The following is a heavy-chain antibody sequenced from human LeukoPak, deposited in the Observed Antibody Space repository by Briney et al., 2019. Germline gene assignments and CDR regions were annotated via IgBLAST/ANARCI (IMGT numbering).Heavy chain of an antibody. J-gene: IGHJ3*02. V-gene: IGHV4-61*02. CDR2: IYTSGST. CDR1: GGSISSGSYY. Sequence: SETLSLTCTVSGGSISSGSYYWSWIRQPAGKGLEWIGRIYTSGSTNYNPSLKSRVTISVDTSKNQFSLKLSSVTAADTAVYYCARDWDRRDGYNRGFPFVMSAFDIWGQGTMVTVSS. CDR3: ARDWDRRDGYNRGFPFVMSAFDI. D-gene: IGHD5-24*01.